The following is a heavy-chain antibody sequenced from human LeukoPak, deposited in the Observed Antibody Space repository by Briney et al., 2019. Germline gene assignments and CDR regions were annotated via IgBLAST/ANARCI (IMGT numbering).Heavy chain of an antibody. J-gene: IGHJ1*01. CDR1: GYTFTSYD. CDR3: ARGRYCGGDCYSVPFQH. Sequence: ASVTVSCKASGYTFTSYDINWVRQATGQGLEWMGWMNPNSGNTGYAQKFQGRVTMTRNTSISTAYMELSSLRSEDTAVYYCARGRYCGGDCYSVPFQHWGQGTLVTVSS. D-gene: IGHD2-21*02. V-gene: IGHV1-8*01. CDR2: MNPNSGNT.